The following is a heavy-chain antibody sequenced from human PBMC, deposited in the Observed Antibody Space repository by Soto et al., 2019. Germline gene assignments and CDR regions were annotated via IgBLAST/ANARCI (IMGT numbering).Heavy chain of an antibody. Sequence: GASVKVSCKASGYTFTSYDINWVRQATGQGLEWMGWMNPNSGITGYAQKFQGRVTMTRNTSISTAYMELSSLRSEDTAVYYCARARWIQLWYTGHYYDSSGQYFDNWG. V-gene: IGHV1-8*01. CDR1: GYTFTSYD. CDR3: ARARWIQLWYTGHYYDSSGQYFDN. D-gene: IGHD3-22*01. J-gene: IGHJ4*01. CDR2: MNPNSGIT.